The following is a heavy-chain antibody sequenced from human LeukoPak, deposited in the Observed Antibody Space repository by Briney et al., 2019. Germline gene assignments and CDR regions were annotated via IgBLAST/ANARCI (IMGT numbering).Heavy chain of an antibody. Sequence: SETLSLTCTVSGGAISNYYWSWIRQPPGKGLEWIGYIYYSGSTNYNPSLKSRVTISVDTSKNQFSLKLSSVTAADTAVYYCARKKFIAAGGFDPWGQGTLVTVSS. CDR2: IYYSGST. J-gene: IGHJ5*02. V-gene: IGHV4-59*01. D-gene: IGHD6-6*01. CDR1: GGAISNYY. CDR3: ARKKFIAAGGFDP.